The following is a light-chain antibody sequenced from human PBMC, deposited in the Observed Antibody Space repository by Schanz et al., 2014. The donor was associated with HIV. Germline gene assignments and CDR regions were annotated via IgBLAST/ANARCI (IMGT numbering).Light chain of an antibody. CDR3: LQYHAFPWT. J-gene: IGKJ1*01. CDR2: GAS. V-gene: IGKV1-5*01. CDR1: QSIGNS. Sequence: DIQLTQSPSFLSASVGDRVTLTCRASQSIGNSLAWYQQKPGRAPKRLIYGASNLQSGVPSRFSGSGSETEFTLTVSSLQAEDFATYYCLQYHAFPWTFGQGTKVDVK.